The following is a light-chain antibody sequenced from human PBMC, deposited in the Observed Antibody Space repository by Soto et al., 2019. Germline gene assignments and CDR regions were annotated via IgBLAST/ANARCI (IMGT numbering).Light chain of an antibody. V-gene: IGKV1-39*01. Sequence: DIQMTQSPSSLSAFVGDRVTITCRASQTIIRYLNWYQQKPGRAPNLLIYAASSLQSGVLSRFSGSGSGTEFTLTITSLQPEDFATYYCQQSYSTLFTFGPGTKVEIK. CDR3: QQSYSTLFT. J-gene: IGKJ3*01. CDR2: AAS. CDR1: QTIIRY.